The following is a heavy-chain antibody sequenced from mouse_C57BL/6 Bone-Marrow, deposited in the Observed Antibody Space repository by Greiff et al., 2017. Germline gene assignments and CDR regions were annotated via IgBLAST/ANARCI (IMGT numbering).Heavy chain of an antibody. V-gene: IGHV1-69*01. CDR3: ARCGNYGSSYRYFDV. D-gene: IGHD1-1*01. CDR2: IDPSDSYT. J-gene: IGHJ1*03. CDR1: GYTFTSYW. Sequence: QVKLQQPGAELVMPGASVKLSCKASGYTFTSYWMPWLKQRPGQGLEWLGEIDPSDSYTNYHQKFKGKSTLTVDKSSSTAYMQLSSLTSEDSAVYYCARCGNYGSSYRYFDVWGTGTTVTVSS.